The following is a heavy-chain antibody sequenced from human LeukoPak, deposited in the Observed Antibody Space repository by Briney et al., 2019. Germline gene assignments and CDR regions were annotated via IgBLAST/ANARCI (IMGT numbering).Heavy chain of an antibody. J-gene: IGHJ4*02. V-gene: IGHV1-2*06. CDR3: ARESCSGGSCYHGDFDY. CDR2: INPNSGGT. CDR1: GYTFTGYY. Sequence: GASVKVSCKASGYTFTGYYMHWVRQAPGQGLEWMGRINPNSGGTNYAQKFQGRVTMTRDTSISTAYMELSRLRSDDTAVYYCARESCSGGSCYHGDFDYWGQGTLVTVSS. D-gene: IGHD2-15*01.